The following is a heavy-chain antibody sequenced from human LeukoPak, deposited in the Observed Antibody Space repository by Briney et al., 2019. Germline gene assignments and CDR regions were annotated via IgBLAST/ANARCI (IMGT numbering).Heavy chain of an antibody. D-gene: IGHD2-2*01. CDR1: GYTFTSYG. J-gene: IGHJ4*02. V-gene: IGHV1-18*01. CDR3: AQPGAICSSTSCPFDY. CDR2: ISAYNGNT. Sequence: ASVKVSCKASGYTFTSYGISWVRQAPGQGLEWMGWISAYNGNTNYAQKLQGRVTMTTDTSTSTAYMELRGLRSDDTAVYYCAQPGAICSSTSCPFDYWGQGTLVTVSS.